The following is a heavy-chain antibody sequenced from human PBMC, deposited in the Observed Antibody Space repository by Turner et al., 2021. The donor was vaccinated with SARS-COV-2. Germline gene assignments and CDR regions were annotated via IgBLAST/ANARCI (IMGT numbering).Heavy chain of an antibody. CDR2: ISWNSGSI. CDR3: ARDRGGEQLVRLFDY. V-gene: IGHV3-9*01. J-gene: IGHJ4*02. D-gene: IGHD6-6*01. Sequence: EVQLVESGGGLVQPGRSLRLSCAASGFTFDDYAMHWVRQAPGKGLEWVSGISWNSGSIGYADSVKGRFTITRDNAKNSLYLKMNSLRAEDTAFYYCARDRGGEQLVRLFDYWGQGTLVTVSS. CDR1: GFTFDDYA.